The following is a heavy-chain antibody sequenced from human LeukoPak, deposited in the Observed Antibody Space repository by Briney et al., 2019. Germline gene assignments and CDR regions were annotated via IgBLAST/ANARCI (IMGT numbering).Heavy chain of an antibody. CDR2: INPNSGGT. V-gene: IGHV1-2*02. Sequence: ASVKVSCKASGGTFSSYAISWVRQAPGQGLEWMGWINPNSGGTNYAQKFQGRVTMTRDTSISTAYMELSRLRSDDTAVYYCARGITAIDYWGQGTLVTVSS. J-gene: IGHJ4*02. CDR1: GGTFSSYA. CDR3: ARGITAIDY. D-gene: IGHD1-20*01.